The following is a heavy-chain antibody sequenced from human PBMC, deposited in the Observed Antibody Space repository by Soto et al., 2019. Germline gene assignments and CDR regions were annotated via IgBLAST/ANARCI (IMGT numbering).Heavy chain of an antibody. D-gene: IGHD2-2*01. J-gene: IGHJ6*02. CDR3: ARSPIVVVPAAIYYYYGMDA. V-gene: IGHV1-2*04. CDR2: INPNSGGT. Sequence: ASVKVSCKASGYTFTGYYMHWVRQAPGQGLEWMGWINPNSGGTNYAQKFQGWVTMTRDTSISTAYMELSRLRSDDTAVYYCARSPIVVVPAAIYYYYGMDAWGQRTTVPVSS. CDR1: GYTFTGYY.